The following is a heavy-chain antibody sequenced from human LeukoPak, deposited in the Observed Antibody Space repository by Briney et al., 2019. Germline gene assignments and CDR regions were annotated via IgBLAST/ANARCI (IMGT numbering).Heavy chain of an antibody. D-gene: IGHD3-10*01. CDR3: ARRKWFGELTSLNWFDP. Sequence: SETLSLTCAVYGGSFSGYYWSWIRQPPGKGLEWIGEINHSGSTNYNPSLKSRVTISVDTSKNQFSLKLSSVTAADTAVYYCARRKWFGELTSLNWFDPWGQGTLVTVSS. CDR2: INHSGST. V-gene: IGHV4-34*01. CDR1: GGSFSGYY. J-gene: IGHJ5*02.